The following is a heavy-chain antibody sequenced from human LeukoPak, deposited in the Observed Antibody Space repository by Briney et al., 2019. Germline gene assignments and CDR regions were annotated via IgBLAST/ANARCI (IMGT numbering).Heavy chain of an antibody. CDR3: TGGALDY. CDR2: INQDGREQ. CDR1: GFTFSDYW. J-gene: IGHJ4*02. V-gene: IGHV3-7*04. Sequence: QTGGSLRLSCAASGFTFSDYWMSWVRQAPGQGLEWVAKINQDGREQHFVDSVKGRFTISRDNAKNSLSLQMDSLRAEDTAVYYCTGGALDYWGQGARVTVSS.